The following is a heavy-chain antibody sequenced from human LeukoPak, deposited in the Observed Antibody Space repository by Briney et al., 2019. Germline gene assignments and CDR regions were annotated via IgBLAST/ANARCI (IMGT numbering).Heavy chain of an antibody. D-gene: IGHD3-22*01. CDR1: GFTFSSYE. J-gene: IGHJ6*02. Sequence: QPGGSLRLSCAASGFTFSSYEMNWVRQALGKGLEWVSYISSSGSTIYYADSVKGRFTISRDNAKNSLYLQMNSLRAEDTAVYYCAREPYYYDSSGSNYYYYGMDVWGQGTTVTVSS. CDR3: AREPYYYDSSGSNYYYYGMDV. CDR2: ISSSGSTI. V-gene: IGHV3-48*03.